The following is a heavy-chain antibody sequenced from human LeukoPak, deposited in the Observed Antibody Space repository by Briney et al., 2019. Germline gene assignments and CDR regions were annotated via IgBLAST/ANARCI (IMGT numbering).Heavy chain of an antibody. D-gene: IGHD2-21*02. CDR3: ARDRAVTAIIGNHYFDY. CDR1: GGTFSSYA. J-gene: IGHJ4*02. Sequence: GASVKVSCKASGGTFSSYAISWVRQAPGQGLEWMGRIIPIFGTANYAQKFQGRVTITTDESTSTAYMELSSLRSEDTAVYYCARDRAVTAIIGNHYFDYWGQGTLVTVSS. CDR2: IIPIFGTA. V-gene: IGHV1-69*05.